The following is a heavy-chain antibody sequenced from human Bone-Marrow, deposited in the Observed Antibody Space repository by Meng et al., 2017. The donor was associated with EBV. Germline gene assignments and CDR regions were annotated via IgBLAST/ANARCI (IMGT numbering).Heavy chain of an antibody. J-gene: IGHJ4*02. CDR1: GGTFSSYA. D-gene: IGHD3-16*02. CDR2: IIPIFGTA. Sequence: QVQLVQSGAEVKKPGSSVKVSCKASGGTFSSYAISWVRQAPGQGLEWMGGIIPIFGTANYAQKFQGRVTITADESTSTAYMELSSLRSEDTAVYYCARDVYDYIWGSYRYASPLRLSYWGQGTLVTVAS. CDR3: ARDVYDYIWGSYRYASPLRLSY. V-gene: IGHV1-69*01.